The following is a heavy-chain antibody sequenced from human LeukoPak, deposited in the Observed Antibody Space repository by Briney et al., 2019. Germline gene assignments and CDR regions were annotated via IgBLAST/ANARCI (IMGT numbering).Heavy chain of an antibody. Sequence: PGGSLRLSCAASGFTFSSYAMSWVRQAPGKGQEWVANIKQDGSEKYYVDSVKGRFTVSRDNAENSLYLQMSSLRAEDTAVYYCARLTQLAQGRYWGQGTLVTVSS. CDR2: IKQDGSEK. CDR1: GFTFSSYA. J-gene: IGHJ4*02. D-gene: IGHD6-6*01. CDR3: ARLTQLAQGRY. V-gene: IGHV3-7*03.